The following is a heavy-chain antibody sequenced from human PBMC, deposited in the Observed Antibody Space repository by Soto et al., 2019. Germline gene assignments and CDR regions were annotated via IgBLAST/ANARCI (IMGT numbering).Heavy chain of an antibody. CDR2: INPSGGST. J-gene: IGHJ6*02. D-gene: IGHD5-18*01. CDR1: GYTFTSYY. Sequence: ASVKVSCKASGYTFTSYYMHWVRQAPGQGLEWMGIINPSGGSTSYAQKFQGRVTMTRDTSTSTVYMELSSLRSEDTAVYYCARSRPVIYSYGPRTQPEYGMDVWGQGTTVTVSS. V-gene: IGHV1-46*03. CDR3: ARSRPVIYSYGPRTQPEYGMDV.